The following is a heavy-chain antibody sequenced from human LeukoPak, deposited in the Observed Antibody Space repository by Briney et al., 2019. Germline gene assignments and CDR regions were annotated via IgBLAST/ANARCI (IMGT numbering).Heavy chain of an antibody. Sequence: GGSLRLSCAASGFTFSSYSMNWVRQAPGKELEWVSSISSSSSYIYYADSVKGRFTISRDNAKNSLYLQMNSLRAEDTAVYYCARAGSSGDFDYWGQGTLVTVSS. CDR3: ARAGSSGDFDY. CDR2: ISSSSSYI. J-gene: IGHJ4*02. V-gene: IGHV3-21*01. CDR1: GFTFSSYS. D-gene: IGHD6-19*01.